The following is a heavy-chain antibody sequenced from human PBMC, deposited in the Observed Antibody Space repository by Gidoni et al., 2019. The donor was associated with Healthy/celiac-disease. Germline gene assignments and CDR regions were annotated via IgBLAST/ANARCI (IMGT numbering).Heavy chain of an antibody. D-gene: IGHD3-22*01. J-gene: IGHJ4*02. Sequence: QVQLVESRGCVVQPGGSLRLSCAASGFTFRSYGMHWVRQAPGKGLEWVAFIRYDGSNKYYADSVKGRFTISRDNSKNTLYLQMNSLRAEDTAVYYCAKDGEYYYDSPLLFDYWGQGTLVTVSS. CDR2: IRYDGSNK. V-gene: IGHV3-30*02. CDR1: GFTFRSYG. CDR3: AKDGEYYYDSPLLFDY.